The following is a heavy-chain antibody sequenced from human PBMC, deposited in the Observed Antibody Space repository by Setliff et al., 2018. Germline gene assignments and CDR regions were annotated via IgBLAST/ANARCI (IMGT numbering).Heavy chain of an antibody. Sequence: ASVKVSCKASGYMFTSSGINWVRQAPGQGLEWMGWISGFNGVTKYAQKLQGRVTLATDTSTNMAYLELSSLRSDDTAVYFCALTTLSLCSGGTCPNAFDIWGQGTMVTVSS. D-gene: IGHD2-15*01. J-gene: IGHJ3*02. CDR1: GYMFTSSG. V-gene: IGHV1-18*01. CDR2: ISGFNGVT. CDR3: ALTTLSLCSGGTCPNAFDI.